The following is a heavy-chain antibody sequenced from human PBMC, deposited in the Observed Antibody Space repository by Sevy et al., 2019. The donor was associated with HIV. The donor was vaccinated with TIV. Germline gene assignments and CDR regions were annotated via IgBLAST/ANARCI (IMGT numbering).Heavy chain of an antibody. CDR1: GFTFNKYN. J-gene: IGHJ4*02. D-gene: IGHD3-10*01. Sequence: GGCLRLSCAASGFTFNKYNMIWVRQAPGKGLEWVSFISSGSNYIYYADSVRGRFTTSRDNANNSLYLQMNTLRAEDTAVYYCAREGSGRYWGQGTLVTVSS. CDR2: ISSGSNYI. CDR3: AREGSGRY. V-gene: IGHV3-21*01.